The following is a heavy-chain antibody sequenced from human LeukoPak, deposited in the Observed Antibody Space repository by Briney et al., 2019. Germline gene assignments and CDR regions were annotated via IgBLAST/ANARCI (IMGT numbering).Heavy chain of an antibody. CDR1: GYTFTGYY. J-gene: IGHJ5*02. CDR3: ARDAQRGSYNWFDP. CDR2: INPNSGGT. V-gene: IGHV1-2*02. Sequence: ASVKVSCKASGYTFTGYYMHWVRQAPGPGLEWMGWINPNSGGTNYAQKFQGRVTMTRDTSISTAYMELSRLRSDDTAVYYCARDAQRGSYNWFDPWGQGTLVTVSS. D-gene: IGHD1-26*01.